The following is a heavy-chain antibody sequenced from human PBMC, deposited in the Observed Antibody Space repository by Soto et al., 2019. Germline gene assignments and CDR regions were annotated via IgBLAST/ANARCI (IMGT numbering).Heavy chain of an antibody. D-gene: IGHD3-10*01. V-gene: IGHV1-2*04. J-gene: IGHJ6*02. Sequence: ASVKVSCKASGYTFTGYYMHWVRQAPGQGLEWMGWINPNSGGTNYAQKFQGWVTMTRDTSIGTAYMELSRLRSDDTAVYYCARGSMVRGVITQYYYYGMDVWGQGTTVTVSS. CDR1: GYTFTGYY. CDR2: INPNSGGT. CDR3: ARGSMVRGVITQYYYYGMDV.